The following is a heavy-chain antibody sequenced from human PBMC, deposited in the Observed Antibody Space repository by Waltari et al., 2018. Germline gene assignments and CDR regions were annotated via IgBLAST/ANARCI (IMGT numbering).Heavy chain of an antibody. D-gene: IGHD2-2*01. CDR3: ARGPARVRTGRWFDP. CDR2: MNPNSGNT. V-gene: IGHV1-8*03. J-gene: IGHJ5*02. CDR1: GYTFTSYD. Sequence: QVQLVQSGAEVKKPGASVKVSCTASGYTFTSYDINWVRQATGQGLEWMGWMNPNSGNTGYAQKFQGRVTITRNTSISTAYMGLSSLRSEDTAVYYCARGPARVRTGRWFDPWGQGTLVTVSS.